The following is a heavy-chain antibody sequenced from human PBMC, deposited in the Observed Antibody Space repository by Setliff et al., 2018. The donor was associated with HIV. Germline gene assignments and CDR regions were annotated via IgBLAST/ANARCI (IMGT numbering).Heavy chain of an antibody. V-gene: IGHV4-59*11. CDR2: IHYSGSS. J-gene: IGHJ6*03. Sequence: VSGGSITGHYWSWIRQPPGKGLEWIGYIHYSGSSNYNPSLKSRVSISLDTSKKQVSLKLNSVTAADTAVYYCARQGTTRWENYMDVWGKGTTVTVSS. CDR1: GGSITGHY. D-gene: IGHD2-2*01. CDR3: ARQGTTRWENYMDV.